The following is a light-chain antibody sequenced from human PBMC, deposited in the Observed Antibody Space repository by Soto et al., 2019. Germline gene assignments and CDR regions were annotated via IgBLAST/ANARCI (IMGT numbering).Light chain of an antibody. CDR2: EAS. CDR3: QQRSNWPRT. Sequence: EIVLTQSPATLSMSPGERATLSCRASQSVSSIYLAWYQQKPGQAPRLLIYEASNRATGIPARFSGGGSGTDFTLTISSLEPEDFAVYFCQQRSNWPRTFGQGTKLEIK. V-gene: IGKV3-11*01. J-gene: IGKJ2*01. CDR1: QSVSSIY.